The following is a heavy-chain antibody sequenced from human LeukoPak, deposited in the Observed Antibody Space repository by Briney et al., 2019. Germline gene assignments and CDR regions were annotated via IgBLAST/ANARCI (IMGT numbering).Heavy chain of an antibody. CDR3: ARRQGYGVITFGGVIAPFDY. J-gene: IGHJ4*02. Sequence: SETLSLTCTVSGGSISSYYWSWIRQPAGKGLEWIGRIYTRGSTNYNPSLKSRVTISVDTSKNQFSLKLSSVTAADTAVYYCARRQGYGVITFGGVIAPFDYWGQGTLVTVSS. D-gene: IGHD3-16*02. CDR2: IYTRGST. V-gene: IGHV4-4*07. CDR1: GGSISSYY.